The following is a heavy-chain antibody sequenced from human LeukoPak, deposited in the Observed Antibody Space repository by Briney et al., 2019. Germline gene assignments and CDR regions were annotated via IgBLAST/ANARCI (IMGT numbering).Heavy chain of an antibody. CDR3: AGGRGTETLWDY. V-gene: IGHV3-23*01. CDR2: ISGSGRNT. Sequence: PGGSLRLSCAASGFTFSTYAMTWVRQAPGKGLEWVSAISGSGRNTYYADSVKGRFTISRDNSKNTLYLQVNSLRADDTAVYYCAGGRGTETLWDYWGQGTLVTVSS. J-gene: IGHJ4*02. CDR1: GFTFSTYA. D-gene: IGHD1-14*01.